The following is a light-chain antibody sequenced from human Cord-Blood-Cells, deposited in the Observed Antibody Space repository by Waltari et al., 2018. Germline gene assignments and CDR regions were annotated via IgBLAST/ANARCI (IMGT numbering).Light chain of an antibody. V-gene: IGLV1-40*01. J-gene: IGLJ3*02. CDR2: GNS. CDR3: QSYDSSLSGWV. Sequence: QSVLTQPPSVSGAPGQRVTIPSTGSSSNIGAGYDVHSYQQLPGTAPKRLIYGNSNRPSGVPDRFSGSKSGTSASLAITGLQAEDEADYYCQSYDSSLSGWVFGGGTKLTVL. CDR1: SSNIGAGYD.